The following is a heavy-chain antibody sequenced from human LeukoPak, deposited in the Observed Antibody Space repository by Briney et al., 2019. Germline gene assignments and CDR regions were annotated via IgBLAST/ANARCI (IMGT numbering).Heavy chain of an antibody. CDR3: AKVPGSGYDYPSDY. V-gene: IGHV3-48*04. D-gene: IGHD5-12*01. CDR1: GFTFSSYS. Sequence: PGGSLRLSCAASGFTFSSYSMNWVRQAPGKGLEWVSYISSSSSTIYYADSVKGRFTISRDNAKNSLYLQMNSLRAEDTALYFCAKVPGSGYDYPSDYWGQGTLVTVSS. CDR2: ISSSSSTI. J-gene: IGHJ4*02.